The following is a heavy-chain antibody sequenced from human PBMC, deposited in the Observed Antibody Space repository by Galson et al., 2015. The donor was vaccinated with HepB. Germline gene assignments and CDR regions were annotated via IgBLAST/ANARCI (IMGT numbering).Heavy chain of an antibody. CDR1: GFTFSSYS. CDR3: ARENWGFGAFDI. CDR2: ISSGSSTI. J-gene: IGHJ3*02. V-gene: IGHV3-48*02. D-gene: IGHD7-27*01. Sequence: SLRLSCAASGFTFSSYSMTWVRQAPGKGLEWASYISSGSSTIYYADSVKGRFTISRDNAKNSLYLQMNSLRDEDTAVYYCARENWGFGAFDIWGQGTMVTVSS.